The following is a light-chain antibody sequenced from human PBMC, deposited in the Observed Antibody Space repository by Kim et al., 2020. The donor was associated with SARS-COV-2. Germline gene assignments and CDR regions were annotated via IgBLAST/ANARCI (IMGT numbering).Light chain of an antibody. CDR2: EDR. CDR1: KLGNTY. CDR3: QAWDSSTAV. Sequence: SYELTQPPSVSVSPGQTASITCSGDKLGNTYACWYQQKPGQSPVLVIYEDRKRPSGIPERFSGSNSGNTATLTISGTQAMDEADYYCQAWDSSTAVFGGG. V-gene: IGLV3-1*01. J-gene: IGLJ2*01.